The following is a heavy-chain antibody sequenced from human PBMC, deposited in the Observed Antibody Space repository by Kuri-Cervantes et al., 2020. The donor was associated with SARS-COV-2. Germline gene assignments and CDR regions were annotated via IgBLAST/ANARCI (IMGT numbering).Heavy chain of an antibody. CDR1: GYTFTDYC. CDR3: ARVHFYDFWSGYNDY. J-gene: IGHJ4*02. D-gene: IGHD3-3*01. V-gene: IGHV1-2*02. Sequence: ASVKVSCKASGYTFTDYCLHWVRQAPGQGLEWMGWINPNSGGTIYAQKFQGRVTMTRDTSISTAYMELSRLRSDDTAVYHCARVHFYDFWSGYNDYWGQGTLVTVSS. CDR2: INPNSGGT.